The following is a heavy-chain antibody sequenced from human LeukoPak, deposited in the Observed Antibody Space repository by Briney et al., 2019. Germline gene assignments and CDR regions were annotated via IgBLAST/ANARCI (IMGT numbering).Heavy chain of an antibody. D-gene: IGHD2-21*02. Sequence: GESLKISCKGSGYSFTSYWIGWVRQMPGKGLEWMGIIYPGDPDTRYSPSFQGQVTISADKSISTAYLQWSSLKASDTAMYYCARRVAAIGGYFDYWGQGTLVTVSS. V-gene: IGHV5-51*03. CDR1: GYSFTSYW. CDR3: ARRVAAIGGYFDY. CDR2: IYPGDPDT. J-gene: IGHJ4*02.